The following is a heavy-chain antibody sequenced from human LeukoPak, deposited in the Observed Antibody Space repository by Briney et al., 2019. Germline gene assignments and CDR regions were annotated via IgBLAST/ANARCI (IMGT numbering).Heavy chain of an antibody. J-gene: IGHJ4*02. Sequence: EASVKVSCKASGYTFTSYGISWVRQAPGQGLEWMGWVSAYNGNTNYAQKLQGRVTMTTDTSTSTAYMELRSLRSDDTAVYYCVRQQPLLWFGELFPGALDYWGQGTLVTVSS. D-gene: IGHD3-10*01. CDR2: VSAYNGNT. CDR3: VRQQPLLWFGELFPGALDY. CDR1: GYTFTSYG. V-gene: IGHV1-18*01.